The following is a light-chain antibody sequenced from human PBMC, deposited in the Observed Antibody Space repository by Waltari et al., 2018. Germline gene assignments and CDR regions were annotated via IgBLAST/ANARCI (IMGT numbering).Light chain of an antibody. V-gene: IGKV1-39*01. CDR2: AAS. Sequence: IQMSQATSFMSASGGDRGTITCCASKSVGKYVNWYQHKPGQAPKVLIYAASTLQGGVPSRFSGSGSGTVFTLTINSLQPEDLSIYYCQQTYSAPLSFGGGTKVEMK. J-gene: IGKJ4*01. CDR1: KSVGKY. CDR3: QQTYSAPLS.